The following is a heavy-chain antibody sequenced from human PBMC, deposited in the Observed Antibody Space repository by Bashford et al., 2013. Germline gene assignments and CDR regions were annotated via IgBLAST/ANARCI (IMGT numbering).Heavy chain of an antibody. CDR2: ITNSGSA. J-gene: IGHJ4*02. D-gene: IGHD2-2*01. CDR3: ARVKYHLRMAASGHLDY. Sequence: SETLSLTCAVSGESSSADFWTWIRQPPGQGLEWIGEITNSGSANYNPSLKSRVTISVDTSKNQFSLKLSSVTAADTAVYYCARVKYHLRMAASGHLDYWGQGTLVTVSS. V-gene: IGHV4-34*01. CDR1: GESSSADF.